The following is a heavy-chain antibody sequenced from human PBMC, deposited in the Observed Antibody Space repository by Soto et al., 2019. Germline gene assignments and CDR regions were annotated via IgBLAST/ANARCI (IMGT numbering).Heavy chain of an antibody. CDR3: ARHREEGAWFDP. J-gene: IGHJ5*02. CDR1: GYSFTSYW. CDR2: IDPSDSYT. Sequence: GASLKISCKGSGYSFTSYWISWVRQMPGKGLEWMGRIDPSDSYTNYSPSFQGHVTISADKSISTAYLQWSSLKASDTTMYYCARHREEGAWFDPWGQGTLVTVSS. V-gene: IGHV5-10-1*01.